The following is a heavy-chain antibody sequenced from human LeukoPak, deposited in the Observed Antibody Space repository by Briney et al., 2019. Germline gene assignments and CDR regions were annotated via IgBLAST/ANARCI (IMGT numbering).Heavy chain of an antibody. CDR3: ARGRRSYSTGPYFDY. J-gene: IGHJ4*02. V-gene: IGHV4-59*01. D-gene: IGHD5-18*01. CDR1: GGSISGYY. Sequence: PSETLSLTCTVSGGSISGYYWSWIRQPPGKGLEWIGYIYYSGSTNYNPSLKSRVTISVDTSKNQFSLKLSSVTAADTAVYYCARGRRSYSTGPYFDYWGQGTLVTVSS. CDR2: IYYSGST.